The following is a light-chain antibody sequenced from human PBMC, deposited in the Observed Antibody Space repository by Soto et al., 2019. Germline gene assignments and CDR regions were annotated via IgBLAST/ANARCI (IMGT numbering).Light chain of an antibody. CDR1: QTISSW. CDR2: KAS. V-gene: IGKV1-5*03. J-gene: IGKJ1*01. CDR3: QHYNSYSEA. Sequence: DIQMTQSPSTLSGSVGDRVTITCRASQTISSWLAWYQQKPGKAPKLLIYKASTLKSGVPSRFSGSGSGTEFTLTISSLQPDAFATYYCQHYNSYSEAFXQGTNVDIK.